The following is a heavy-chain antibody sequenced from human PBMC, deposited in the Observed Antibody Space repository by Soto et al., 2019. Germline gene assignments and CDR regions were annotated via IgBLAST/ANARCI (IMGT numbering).Heavy chain of an antibody. J-gene: IGHJ4*02. CDR2: ISASGSNT. V-gene: IGHV3-23*01. CDR1: GFTFSTYV. D-gene: IGHD6-6*01. Sequence: GGSLRLSCAASGFTFSTYVMTWVRQAPGKGLQWVSGISASGSNTYYADFVMGRFTISRANSKNTLHLQLDSLGVDDTPVYYWAKSPATAIPARRVDQWGPATLVTVSS. CDR3: AKSPATAIPARRVDQ.